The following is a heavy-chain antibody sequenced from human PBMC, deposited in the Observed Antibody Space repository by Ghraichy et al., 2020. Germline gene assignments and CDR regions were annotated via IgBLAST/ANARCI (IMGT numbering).Heavy chain of an antibody. Sequence: GGSPRLSCAASGFTFSSYAMSWVRQAPGKGLEWVSAISGSGGSTYYADSVKGRFTISRDNSKNTLYLQMNSLRAEDTAVYYCAKDRGDILTGPDSFDYWGQGTLVTVSS. CDR3: AKDRGDILTGPDSFDY. CDR1: GFTFSSYA. CDR2: ISGSGGST. D-gene: IGHD3-9*01. J-gene: IGHJ4*02. V-gene: IGHV3-23*01.